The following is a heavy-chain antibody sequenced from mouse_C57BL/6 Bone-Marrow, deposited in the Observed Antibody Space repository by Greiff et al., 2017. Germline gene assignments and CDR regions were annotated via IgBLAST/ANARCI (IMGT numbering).Heavy chain of an antibody. CDR2: IDPSDSYT. CDR3: ARSGPHAMDY. CDR1: GYTFTSYW. Sequence: VQLQQPGAELVMPGASVKLSCKASGYTFTSYWMHWVKQRPGQGLEWIGEIDPSDSYTNYNQKFKGKSTLTVDKSSSTAYMQLSSLPSEDSAVYYCARSGPHAMDYWGQGTSVTVSS. V-gene: IGHV1-69*01. J-gene: IGHJ4*01.